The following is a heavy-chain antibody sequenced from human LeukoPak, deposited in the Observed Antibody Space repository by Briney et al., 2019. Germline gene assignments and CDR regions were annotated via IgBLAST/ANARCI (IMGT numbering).Heavy chain of an antibody. CDR3: ARAKPGGNWFDP. V-gene: IGHV3-74*01. J-gene: IGHJ5*02. CDR1: GFTLRTYW. Sequence: GGSLRLSCAASGFTLRTYWMHWVRQAPGKGLLWASRINTDGSGTIYADSVKGRFTISRDNADNTLYLQMNSLRAEDTALYYCARAKPGGNWFDPWGQGTLVTVSS. CDR2: INTDGSGT. D-gene: IGHD3-16*01.